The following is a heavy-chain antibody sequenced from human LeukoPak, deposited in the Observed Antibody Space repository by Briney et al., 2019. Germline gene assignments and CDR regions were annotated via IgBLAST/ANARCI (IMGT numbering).Heavy chain of an antibody. J-gene: IGHJ4*02. CDR3: ARETAVRGVNHFDY. Sequence: SQTLSLTCTVSGGSISSGGYYWSWIRQHPGKGLEWIGYIYYSGSTYYNPSLKSRVTISVDTSKNQFSLKLSSVTAADTAVYYCARETAVRGVNHFDYWGQGTLVTVSS. CDR2: IYYSGST. CDR1: GGSISSGGYY. V-gene: IGHV4-31*03. D-gene: IGHD3-10*01.